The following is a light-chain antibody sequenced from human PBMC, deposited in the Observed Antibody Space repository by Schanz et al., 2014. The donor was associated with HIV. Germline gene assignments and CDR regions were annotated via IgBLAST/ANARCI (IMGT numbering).Light chain of an antibody. V-gene: IGKV1-9*01. CDR2: TAS. CDR1: QGISSY. Sequence: DIQLTQSPSFLSASVGDRVTLTCRASQGISSYLAWYQQKPGKAPDLLIYTASTLQSGVPSRFSGSGSGTEFTLTISSLQPEDFASYYCQQLNSYPWTFGQGTKVEI. J-gene: IGKJ1*01. CDR3: QQLNSYPWT.